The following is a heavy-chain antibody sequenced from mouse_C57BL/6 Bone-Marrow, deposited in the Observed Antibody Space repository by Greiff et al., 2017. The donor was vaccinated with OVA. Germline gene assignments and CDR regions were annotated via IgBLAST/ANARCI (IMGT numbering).Heavy chain of an antibody. V-gene: IGHV1-53*01. J-gene: IGHJ2*01. CDR2: INPSNGGT. D-gene: IGHD1-1*01. Sequence: VKLQQPGTELVKPGASVKLSCKASGYTFTSYWMHWVKQRPGQGLEWIGNINPSNGGTNYNEKFKSKATLTVDKSSSTAYMQLSSLTSEDSAVYYCARGRPITTVVAHDYWGQGTTLTVSS. CDR1: GYTFTSYW. CDR3: ARGRPITTVVAHDY.